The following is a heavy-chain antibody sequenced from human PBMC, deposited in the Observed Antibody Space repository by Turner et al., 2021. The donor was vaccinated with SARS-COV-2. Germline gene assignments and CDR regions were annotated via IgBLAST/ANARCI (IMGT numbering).Heavy chain of an antibody. CDR1: GFTFSSYA. D-gene: IGHD2-2*01. CDR2: ISGSGGST. Sequence: EVQLLESGGGLVQPGGSLRLSCAASGFTFSSYATSWLRQAPGKGLEWVSAISGSGGSTYYADSVKGRFTISRDDSKNTLYLQMNSLRAEDTAVYYCARDHRPVVVPAAKRAGSYYYGMDVWGQGTTVTVSS. V-gene: IGHV3-23*01. J-gene: IGHJ6*02. CDR3: ARDHRPVVVPAAKRAGSYYYGMDV.